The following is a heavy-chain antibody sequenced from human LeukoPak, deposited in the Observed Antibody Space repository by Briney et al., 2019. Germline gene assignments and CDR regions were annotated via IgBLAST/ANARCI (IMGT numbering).Heavy chain of an antibody. CDR1: GFTFSDHA. Sequence: GGSLRLSCAASGFTFSDHAMSWVRQAPAKGLEWVSSINGNGGGSYYIDSVKGRFTISRDNSKNTLYLEMSSLRAEDTATYYCAKGSAAARPYYFDYWGQGTLVTVSS. CDR2: INGNGGGS. V-gene: IGHV3-23*01. J-gene: IGHJ4*02. CDR3: AKGSAAARPYYFDY. D-gene: IGHD6-6*01.